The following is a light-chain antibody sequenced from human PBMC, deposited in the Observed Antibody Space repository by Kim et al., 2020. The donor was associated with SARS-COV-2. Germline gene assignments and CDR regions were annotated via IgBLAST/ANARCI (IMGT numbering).Light chain of an antibody. V-gene: IGLV3-19*01. CDR3: NPPDRSGKHLGV. CDR1: SLRSYY. Sequence: SSELTQDPAVSVALGQTVRITCQGDSLRSYYASWYQQKPGQAPVLVIYGKNNRPSGIPDRFSGSSSGNKASLTITGAQAEDEADYYCNPPDRSGKHLGVF. J-gene: IGLJ2*01. CDR2: GKN.